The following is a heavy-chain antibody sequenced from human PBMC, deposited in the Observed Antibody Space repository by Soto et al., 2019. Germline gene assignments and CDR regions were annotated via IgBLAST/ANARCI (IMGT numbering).Heavy chain of an antibody. D-gene: IGHD3-16*01. CDR2: INTYNGNT. CDR3: AMVDVYVTPSPQDV. V-gene: IGHV1-18*01. CDR1: GYTFTRYG. J-gene: IGHJ6*02. Sequence: QVQLVQSGAEVKNPGASVKVSCKASGYTFTRYGIGWARQAPGQGLEWMGRINTYNGNTNYAQNVQGRVTLPTDTSTSTAYMELRSLRSNDTAIYYCAMVDVYVTPSPQDVWGQGTTVIVSS.